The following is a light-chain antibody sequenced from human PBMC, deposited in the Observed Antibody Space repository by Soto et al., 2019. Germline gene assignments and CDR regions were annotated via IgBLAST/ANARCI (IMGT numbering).Light chain of an antibody. J-gene: IGKJ4*01. V-gene: IGKV3-11*01. CDR2: DAS. CDR3: QQRSSWPLT. CDR1: QSVSSY. Sequence: EIVLIQSPATLSLSPGERATLSCRASQSVSSYLAWYQQKPGQAPRLLIYDASNRATGIPARFSGNGSGTDFTLTISSLEPEDFAVYYCQQRSSWPLTFGGGTKVDIK.